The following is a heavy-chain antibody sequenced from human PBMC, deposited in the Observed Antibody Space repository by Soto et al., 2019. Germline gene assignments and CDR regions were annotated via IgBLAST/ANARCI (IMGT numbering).Heavy chain of an antibody. J-gene: IGHJ6*02. CDR2: IFSSGTT. CDR3: ARVPSPFDYYYAMDV. CDR1: GDSISSGNKY. Sequence: SETLSLTCTVSGDSISSGNKYWSWIRQPPGKGLEWIGYIFSSGTTYYNPSLKSRLTMSLDASQNQFSLKLNALADADTAVYFCARVPSPFDYYYAMDVWGQGTTVT. D-gene: IGHD3-16*01. V-gene: IGHV4-30-4*01.